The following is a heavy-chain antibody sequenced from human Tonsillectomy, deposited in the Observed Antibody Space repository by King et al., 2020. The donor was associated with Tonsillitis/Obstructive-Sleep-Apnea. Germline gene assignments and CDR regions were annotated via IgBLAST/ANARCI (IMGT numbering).Heavy chain of an antibody. J-gene: IGHJ6*03. Sequence: VQLVESGGGVVQPGRSLRLSCAASGFTFSSYAMLWVRQAPGKGLEWVAVISYDGSNKYYADSVKGRFTISRDNSKNTLYLQMNSLRAEDTAVYYCATDPSPGGGYPRYYMDVWGKGTTVTVSS. CDR1: GFTFSSYA. CDR3: ATDPSPGGGYPRYYMDV. D-gene: IGHD3-16*02. CDR2: ISYDGSNK. V-gene: IGHV3-30*04.